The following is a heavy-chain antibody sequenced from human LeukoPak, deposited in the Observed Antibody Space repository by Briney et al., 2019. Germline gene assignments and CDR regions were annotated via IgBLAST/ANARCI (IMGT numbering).Heavy chain of an antibody. D-gene: IGHD3-22*01. V-gene: IGHV3-53*01. CDR2: IYSGGST. J-gene: IGHJ4*02. CDR1: GITDSSNY. CDR3: ARSYSYDDSGYHRPVDY. Sequence: GGSLRLSCAASGITDSSNYMNWVRQAPGKGLEWVSVIYSGGSTLYADSVEGRFTLSRDNSKNTVYLQMNSLRVEDTAVYYCARSYSYDDSGYHRPVDYWGRGTLVTVSS.